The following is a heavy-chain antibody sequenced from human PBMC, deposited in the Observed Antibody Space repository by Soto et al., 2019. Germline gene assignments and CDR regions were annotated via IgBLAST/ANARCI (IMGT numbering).Heavy chain of an antibody. CDR1: GGSVSSGSYY. D-gene: IGHD3-10*01. Sequence: SETLSLTCTVSGGSVSSGSYYWSWIRQPPGKGLEWIGYIYYSGSTNYNPSLKSRVTISVDTSKNQFSLKLSSVTAADTAVYYCATYSPQRLLSGITYYYGSGSYSYYFDYWGQGTLVTVSS. V-gene: IGHV4-61*01. J-gene: IGHJ4*02. CDR2: IYYSGST. CDR3: ATYSPQRLLSGITYYYGSGSYSYYFDY.